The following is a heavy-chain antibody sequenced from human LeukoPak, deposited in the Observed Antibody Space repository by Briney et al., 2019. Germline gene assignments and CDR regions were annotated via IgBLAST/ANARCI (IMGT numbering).Heavy chain of an antibody. V-gene: IGHV1-3*01. CDR2: ISAGNGNT. D-gene: IGHD3-3*01. CDR3: ARENYDFWSGYFSSTNWFDP. J-gene: IGHJ5*02. CDR1: GYTFTSYA. Sequence: ASVKVSCKASGYTFTSYAIHWVRQAPGQRLEWMGWISAGNGNTKYSQNFQGRVTFISNTSATTAFMELSSLRSEDAAVYYCARENYDFWSGYFSSTNWFDPWGQGTLVTVSS.